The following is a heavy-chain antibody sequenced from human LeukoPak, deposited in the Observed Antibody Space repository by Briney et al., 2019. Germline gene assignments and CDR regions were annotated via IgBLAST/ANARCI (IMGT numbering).Heavy chain of an antibody. CDR2: ISAYNGNT. CDR1: GYTFTSFG. D-gene: IGHD6-19*01. V-gene: IGHV1-18*01. Sequence: ASVKVSCKASGYTFTSFGFSWVRQAPGQRLEWMGWISAYNGNTDYAQKFQGRVTMTTDTPTSTAYMELRSLTSDDAAVYYCARDSLVFVAVAGSHFFDYWGQGTLVSVSS. J-gene: IGHJ4*02. CDR3: ARDSLVFVAVAGSHFFDY.